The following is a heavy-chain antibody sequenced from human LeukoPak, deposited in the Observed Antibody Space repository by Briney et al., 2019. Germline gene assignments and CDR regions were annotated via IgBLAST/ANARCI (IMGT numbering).Heavy chain of an antibody. CDR2: IYYTGNT. CDR3: ASYKGGSGRDYKIEARYYHMDV. D-gene: IGHD3-10*01. V-gene: IGHV4-30-2*03. Sequence: PSETLSLTCAVSGGSISSGGYSWSWIRQPPGKGMEWIAYIYYTGNTYFNPSLKSRVTISVDTSKNQFSLKLSSVTAADTAVYYCASYKGGSGRDYKIEARYYHMDVWGKGTTVTISS. CDR1: GGSISSGGYS. J-gene: IGHJ6*03.